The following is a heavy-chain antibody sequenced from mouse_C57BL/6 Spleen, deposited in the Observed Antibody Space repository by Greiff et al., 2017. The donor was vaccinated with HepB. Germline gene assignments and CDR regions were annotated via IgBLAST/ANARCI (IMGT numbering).Heavy chain of an antibody. CDR2: IWSGGST. Sequence: QVHVKQSGPGLVQPSQSLSITCTVSGFSLTSYGVHWVRQSPGKGLEWLGVIWSGGSTDYNAAFISRLSISKDNSKSQVFFKMNSLQADDTAIYYCARTLYGSSSDYFDYWGQGTTLTVSS. V-gene: IGHV2-2*01. J-gene: IGHJ2*01. D-gene: IGHD1-1*01. CDR3: ARTLYGSSSDYFDY. CDR1: GFSLTSYG.